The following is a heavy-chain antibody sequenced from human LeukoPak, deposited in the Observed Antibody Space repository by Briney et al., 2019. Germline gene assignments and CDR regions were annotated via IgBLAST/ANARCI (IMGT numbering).Heavy chain of an antibody. CDR1: GGSFSSYY. CDR3: ARDGDYHYFDY. J-gene: IGHJ4*02. V-gene: IGHV4-59*10. D-gene: IGHD4-17*01. CDR2: IYTSGSI. Sequence: SETLSLTCAVYGGSFSSYYLSWIRQPAGKGLEWIGRIYTSGSINYNPSLKSRVTMSVDTSKNHFSLKLSSLIAADTAVYYCARDGDYHYFDYWGQGTLVTVSS.